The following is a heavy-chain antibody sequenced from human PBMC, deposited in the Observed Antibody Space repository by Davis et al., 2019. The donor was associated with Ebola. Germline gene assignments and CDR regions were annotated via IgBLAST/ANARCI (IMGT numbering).Heavy chain of an antibody. CDR1: GYTFTSYG. D-gene: IGHD6-19*01. J-gene: IGHJ4*02. CDR2: INPHNGNT. Sequence: ASVKVSCKASGYTFTSYGITWVRQAPGQGLEWMGLINPHNGNTNYAQNVQGRVTMTTDTSTSTAYMEVGILRSDDTAVYYCARDPPVGQWLVHSDYWGQGTLVTVSS. V-gene: IGHV1-18*04. CDR3: ARDPPVGQWLVHSDY.